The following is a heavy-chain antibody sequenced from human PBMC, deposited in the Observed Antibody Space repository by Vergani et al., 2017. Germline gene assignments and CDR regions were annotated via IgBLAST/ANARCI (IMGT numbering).Heavy chain of an antibody. Sequence: LQLQESGPGLVKPSETLSLICTVSGGSINPSSSFWGWVRQAPGKGLEWIGRIRSKNEGGTADYAAPLKGRFTISRDDSKDSAFLLVNNLKTEDTAVYFCYTDYHDYWGQGTLVTVSS. CDR3: YTDYHDY. J-gene: IGHJ4*02. CDR1: GGSINPSSSF. D-gene: IGHD2-2*02. V-gene: IGHV3-15*01. CDR2: IRSKNEGGTA.